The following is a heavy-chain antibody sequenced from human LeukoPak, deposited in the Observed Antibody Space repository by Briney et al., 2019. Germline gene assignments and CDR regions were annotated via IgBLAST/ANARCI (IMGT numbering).Heavy chain of an antibody. CDR1: GGSISSYY. Sequence: SETLSLTCTVSGGSISSYYWSWIRQPPGKGLEWIGYIYYSGSTNYNPSLKSRVTISVDTSKNQFSLKLSSVTAADTAVYYCARVRGRIYSSRSTQEWWFDPWGQGTLVTASS. CDR2: IYYSGST. CDR3: ARVRGRIYSSRSTQEWWFDP. D-gene: IGHD6-13*01. V-gene: IGHV4-59*01. J-gene: IGHJ5*02.